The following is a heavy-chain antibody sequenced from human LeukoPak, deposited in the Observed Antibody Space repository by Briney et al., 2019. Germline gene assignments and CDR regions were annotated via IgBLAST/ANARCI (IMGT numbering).Heavy chain of an antibody. CDR3: ARGYPHGSGSYYNDY. D-gene: IGHD3-10*01. CDR2: VSHSGRT. Sequence: ASETLSLTCAVYGGSFSGYYWSWIRQPPGKGLEWIGEVSHSGRTNYNPSLKSRLTISVDTSKYQFSLKVSSVTAADTAVYYCARGYPHGSGSYYNDYWGQGILVTVSS. V-gene: IGHV4-34*01. CDR1: GGSFSGYY. J-gene: IGHJ4*02.